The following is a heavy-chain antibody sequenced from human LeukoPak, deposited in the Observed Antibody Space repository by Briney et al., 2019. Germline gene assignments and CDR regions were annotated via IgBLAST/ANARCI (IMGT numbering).Heavy chain of an antibody. Sequence: GGSLRLSCAASGFTFSSFEMHWVRQAPGKGLVWVACIRTDGSITKYADSVEGRFTISRDNAKNTFYLQMNSLRVEDTAIYYCARDLSVTTKLDYWGQGTLVTVSS. CDR2: IRTDGSIT. V-gene: IGHV3-74*03. J-gene: IGHJ4*02. D-gene: IGHD4-17*01. CDR1: GFTFSSFE. CDR3: ARDLSVTTKLDY.